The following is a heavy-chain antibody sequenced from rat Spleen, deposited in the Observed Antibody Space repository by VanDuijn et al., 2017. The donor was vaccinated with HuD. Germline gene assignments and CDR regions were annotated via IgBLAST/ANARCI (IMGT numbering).Heavy chain of an antibody. CDR2: ISSSGGTT. CDR1: GFTFSGFP. J-gene: IGHJ2*01. V-gene: IGHV5-46*01. Sequence: EVQLVESGGGLVQPGRSLKLSCAASGFTFSGFPMTWVRQAPTKGLEWVATISSSGGTTYYRDSVKGRFTISRDNAKRILSLQMNSLRSEDTATYYCARRGYNYAYYFDYWGQGVMVTVSS. CDR3: ARRGYNYAYYFDY. D-gene: IGHD1-4*01.